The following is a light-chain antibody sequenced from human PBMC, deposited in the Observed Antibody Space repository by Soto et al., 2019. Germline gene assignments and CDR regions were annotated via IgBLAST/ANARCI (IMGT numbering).Light chain of an antibody. CDR2: GAS. Sequence: ANPITKSPASLSASVGDRVTISCRASQGIGNALGWYQQKPGKPPKVLIYGASNLQSGVPPRFSGSGSGTDFTLAISSLQPEDSATYYCLHDINYPWTFGQGTKVDIK. V-gene: IGKV1-6*01. CDR1: QGIGNA. CDR3: LHDINYPWT. J-gene: IGKJ1*01.